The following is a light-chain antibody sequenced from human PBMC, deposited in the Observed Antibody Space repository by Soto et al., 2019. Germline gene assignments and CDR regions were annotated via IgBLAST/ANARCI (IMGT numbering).Light chain of an antibody. CDR2: DVS. CDR1: SSNVGGYNY. Sequence: QSALTQPRSVSGSPGQSVTISCIGTSSNVGGYNYVSWYQQHPGKVPKLLIYDVSKRPSGVPDRFSGSKSGNTASLTISGLQVEDEADYYCCSYEGIYTSYVFGTGTKLTVL. J-gene: IGLJ1*01. V-gene: IGLV2-11*01. CDR3: CSYEGIYTSYV.